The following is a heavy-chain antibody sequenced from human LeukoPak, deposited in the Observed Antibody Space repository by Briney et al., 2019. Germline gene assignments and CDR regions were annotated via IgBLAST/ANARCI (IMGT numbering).Heavy chain of an antibody. CDR3: ARYIVPYPPYY. CDR2: IIPIFGTA. J-gene: IGHJ4*02. Sequence: SVNVSCKASGGTFSSYAISWVRQAAGQGRAGMGGIIPIFGTANYAQKFQGRVTITTDESTSTAYMELSSLRSEDTAVYYCARYIVPYPPYYWGQGTLVTVSS. CDR1: GGTFSSYA. V-gene: IGHV1-69*05. D-gene: IGHD2-8*01.